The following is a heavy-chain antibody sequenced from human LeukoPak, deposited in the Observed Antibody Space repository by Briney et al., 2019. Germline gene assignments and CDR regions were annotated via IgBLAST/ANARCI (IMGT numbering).Heavy chain of an antibody. CDR1: GYTFTGYY. D-gene: IGHD6-6*01. CDR3: ARDIGYSSSSGAH. CDR2: INPNSGGT. Sequence: GASVKVSCKASGYTFTGYYMHWVRQAPGQGLEWMGWINPNSGGTNYAQKFQGRVTMTRDTSISTAYMELSRLRSDDTAVYYCARDIGYSSSSGAHWGQGTLVTVSS. J-gene: IGHJ4*02. V-gene: IGHV1-2*02.